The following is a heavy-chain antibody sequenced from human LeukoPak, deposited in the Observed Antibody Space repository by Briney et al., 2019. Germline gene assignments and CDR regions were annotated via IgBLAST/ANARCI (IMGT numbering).Heavy chain of an antibody. CDR1: GFIFSSYG. Sequence: PGGSLRLSCAASGFIFSSYGMHWVRQAPGKGLEWVAFIYYDATNKDYADSVKGRFTISRDNSKNTLYLQMNSLRPEDTAVYYCAKDSRPGVVVPAAIYYWGQGTLVTVSS. D-gene: IGHD2-2*01. CDR2: IYYDATNK. J-gene: IGHJ4*02. V-gene: IGHV3-30*02. CDR3: AKDSRPGVVVPAAIYY.